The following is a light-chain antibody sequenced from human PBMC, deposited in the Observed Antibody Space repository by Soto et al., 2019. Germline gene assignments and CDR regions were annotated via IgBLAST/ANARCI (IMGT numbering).Light chain of an antibody. CDR1: SSDVGGYDF. CDR3: ASYTSRSTLV. Sequence: QSALTQPASVSGSPGQSITISCTGSSSDVGGYDFVSWYQHHPGKAPRLMIFDVSNRPSAVSNRFSDSKSGNTASLTISGLQAEDEGDYYCASYTSRSTLVFGTGTKVTVL. J-gene: IGLJ1*01. V-gene: IGLV2-14*03. CDR2: DVS.